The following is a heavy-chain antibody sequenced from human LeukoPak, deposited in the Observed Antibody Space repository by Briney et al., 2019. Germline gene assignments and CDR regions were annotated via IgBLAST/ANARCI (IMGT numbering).Heavy chain of an antibody. J-gene: IGHJ6*04. CDR3: AKAIPSGYSSDLDV. V-gene: IGHV3-30*02. Sequence: GESLRLSCAASGFTFSSYGMHWVRQAPGKGLEWVAFIRYDGSNKYYADSVKGRFTISRDNSKNTLYLQMNSLRAEDTAVYYCAKAIPSGYSSDLDVWGKGTTVTVSS. CDR1: GFTFSSYG. D-gene: IGHD6-19*01. CDR2: IRYDGSNK.